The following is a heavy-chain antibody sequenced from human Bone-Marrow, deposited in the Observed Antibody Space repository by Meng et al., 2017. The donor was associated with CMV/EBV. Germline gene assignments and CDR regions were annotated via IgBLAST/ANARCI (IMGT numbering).Heavy chain of an antibody. CDR1: GYTFTSYY. Sequence: ASVKVSCKASGYTFTSYYMHWVRQAPGQGLEWMGIINPSGGSTSYAQKFQGRVTMTRDTSTSTVYMELSSLRSDDTAVYYCARPYCSSTSCPPEDDAFDIWGQGTMVTVS. J-gene: IGHJ3*02. CDR2: INPSGGST. D-gene: IGHD2-2*01. CDR3: ARPYCSSTSCPPEDDAFDI. V-gene: IGHV1-46*01.